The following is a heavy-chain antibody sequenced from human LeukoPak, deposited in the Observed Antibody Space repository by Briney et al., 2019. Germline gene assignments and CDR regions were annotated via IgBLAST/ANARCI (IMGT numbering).Heavy chain of an antibody. D-gene: IGHD3-10*01. CDR1: GFTFSSYA. Sequence: QAGGSLRLSCAASGFTFSSYAMNWVRQAPGKGLEWVSGISGSGGSTYYADSVKGRFTISRDNSKNTLYLQMNSLRVEDTAVYYCAKGGDYYGSGSYYDYWGQGTLVTVSS. CDR2: ISGSGGST. V-gene: IGHV3-23*01. CDR3: AKGGDYYGSGSYYDY. J-gene: IGHJ4*02.